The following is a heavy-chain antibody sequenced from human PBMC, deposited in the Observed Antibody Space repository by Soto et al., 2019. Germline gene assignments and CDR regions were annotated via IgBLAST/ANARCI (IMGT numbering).Heavy chain of an antibody. J-gene: IGHJ3*02. CDR2: INHSGSN. CDR3: ARGGSNDWQVAFDI. V-gene: IGHV4-34*01. Sequence: QLQQWGAGLLKPSETLSLTCVVSGGSFSTYYYNWIRQSPGKGLEWIGEINHSGSNNYSPSLKYRVTMSLDTYKNQFSLKLTSVTAADTAVYYCARGGSNDWQVAFDIWGQGTMVTVSS. CDR1: GGSFSTYY. D-gene: IGHD3-9*01.